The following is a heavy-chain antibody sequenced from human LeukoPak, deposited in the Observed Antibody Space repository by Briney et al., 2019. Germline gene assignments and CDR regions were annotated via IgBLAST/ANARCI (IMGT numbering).Heavy chain of an antibody. Sequence: GGSLRLSCAASGFTFSDYHMSWIRQAPGKGLEWISYISDSGGYTKYADSVKGRFTISRDNAKNSLYLQMNSLRVEDTAVYYCARGLVGYYAMDVWGQGTTVTVSS. CDR1: GFTFSDYH. CDR2: ISDSGGYT. V-gene: IGHV3-11*06. CDR3: ARGLVGYYAMDV. J-gene: IGHJ6*02. D-gene: IGHD3-10*01.